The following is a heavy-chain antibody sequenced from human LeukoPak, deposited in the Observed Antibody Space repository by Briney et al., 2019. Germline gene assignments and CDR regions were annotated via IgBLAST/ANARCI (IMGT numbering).Heavy chain of an antibody. CDR1: GFTFSSYG. D-gene: IGHD6-6*01. CDR2: ISYDGSNK. Sequence: PGRSLRLSCAASGFTFSSYGMHWVRQAPGKGLEWVAVISYDGSNKYYADSVKGRFTISRDNSKNTLYLQMNSLRAEDTAAYYCAKDRRGSSSSDNWFDPWGQGTLVTVSS. V-gene: IGHV3-30*18. J-gene: IGHJ5*02. CDR3: AKDRRGSSSSDNWFDP.